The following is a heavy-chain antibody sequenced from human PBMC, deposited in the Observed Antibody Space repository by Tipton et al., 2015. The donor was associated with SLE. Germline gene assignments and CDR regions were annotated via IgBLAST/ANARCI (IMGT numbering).Heavy chain of an antibody. CDR1: GFAFSDYP. J-gene: IGHJ2*01. CDR3: ARSRSLDGGGAHLDL. V-gene: IGHV3-64*01. Sequence: SLRLSCAASGFAFSDYPMHWVRQAPGRGLEYVSAITSNGGNTHYVNSVKGRFTISRDNSMSTLYLQMGSLRPEDMAVYYCARSRSLDGGGAHLDLWSRGTLVTVSS. D-gene: IGHD5-24*01. CDR2: ITSNGGNT.